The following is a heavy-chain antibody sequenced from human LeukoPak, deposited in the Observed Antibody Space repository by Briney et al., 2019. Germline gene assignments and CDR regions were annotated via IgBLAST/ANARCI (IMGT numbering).Heavy chain of an antibody. CDR2: IYYSGST. J-gene: IGHJ4*02. Sequence: SETLSLTCTVSGGSISSYYWSWIRQPPGKGLEWIGYIYYSGSTNYNPSLKSRVTISVDTSKNQFSLKLSSVTAADTAVYYCARGAQVGYFDYWGQGTLVTVSS. CDR1: GGSISSYY. CDR3: ARGAQVGYFDY. D-gene: IGHD1-26*01. V-gene: IGHV4-59*12.